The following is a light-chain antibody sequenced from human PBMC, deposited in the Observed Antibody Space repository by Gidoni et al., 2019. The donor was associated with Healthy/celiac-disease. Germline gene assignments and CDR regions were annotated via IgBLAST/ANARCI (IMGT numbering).Light chain of an antibody. CDR1: QGISNY. Sequence: DIQMTQSPSSLSASVGDRVTITCRASQGISNYLAWYQQKPGKVPKLPIYAASTVQSGVPSRFSGSGSGTDFTLTISSLQPEDVATYYCQKYNSAPLFTFGPGTKVDIK. CDR3: QKYNSAPLFT. V-gene: IGKV1-27*01. CDR2: AAS. J-gene: IGKJ3*01.